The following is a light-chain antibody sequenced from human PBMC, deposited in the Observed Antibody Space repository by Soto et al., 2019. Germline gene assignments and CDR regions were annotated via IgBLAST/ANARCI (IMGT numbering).Light chain of an antibody. J-gene: IGLJ3*02. Sequence: VLTQSPSASASLGASVKLTCTLSSGHSTYAIAWHQQQPEKGPRYLMKVNSDGSHSKGDGIPDRFSGSSSGAERYLTISSLQCEDEADYYCQTWGTGVWVFGGGTKLTV. V-gene: IGLV4-69*01. CDR3: QTWGTGVWV. CDR2: VNSDGSH. CDR1: SGHSTYA.